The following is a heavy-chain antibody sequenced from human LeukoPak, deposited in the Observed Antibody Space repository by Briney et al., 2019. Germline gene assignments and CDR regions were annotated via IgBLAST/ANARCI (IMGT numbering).Heavy chain of an antibody. CDR3: ARDNYGMDV. CDR1: GFTFSSYG. V-gene: IGHV3-33*01. CDR2: IWYDGSNK. Sequence: GGSLRLSCAASGFTFSSYGMHWVRQAPGKGLEWVAVIWYDGSNKYYADSVKGRFTISRDNSKNTLYLQMNSLRAENTAVYYCARDNYGMDVWGQGTTVTVSS. J-gene: IGHJ6*02.